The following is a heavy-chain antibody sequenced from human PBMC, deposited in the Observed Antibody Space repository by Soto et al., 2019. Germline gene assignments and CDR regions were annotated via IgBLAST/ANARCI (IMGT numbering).Heavy chain of an antibody. V-gene: IGHV4-59*01. D-gene: IGHD3-10*01. J-gene: IGHJ4*02. Sequence: SETLSLTCTVSGGSISSYYWSWIRQPPGKGLEWIGYIYYSGSTNYNPSLKSRVTISVDTSKNQFSLKLSSVTAADTAVYYCASDPGTPRAFFDDWGQGTLVTVSS. CDR1: GGSISSYY. CDR2: IYYSGST. CDR3: ASDPGTPRAFFDD.